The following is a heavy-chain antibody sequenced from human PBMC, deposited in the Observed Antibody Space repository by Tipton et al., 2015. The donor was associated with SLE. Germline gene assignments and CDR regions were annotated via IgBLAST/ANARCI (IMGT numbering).Heavy chain of an antibody. CDR3: AKDTVVVPAASLYYYYGMDV. J-gene: IGHJ6*02. D-gene: IGHD2-2*01. V-gene: IGHV3-30*02. CDR1: GFIFTNYW. Sequence: GSLRLSCVGSGFIFTNYWMHWVRQVPGKGLEWVAFIRYDGSNKYYADSVKGRFTISRDNSKNTLYLQMNSLRAEDTAVYYCAKDTVVVPAASLYYYYGMDVWGQGTTVTVSS. CDR2: IRYDGSNK.